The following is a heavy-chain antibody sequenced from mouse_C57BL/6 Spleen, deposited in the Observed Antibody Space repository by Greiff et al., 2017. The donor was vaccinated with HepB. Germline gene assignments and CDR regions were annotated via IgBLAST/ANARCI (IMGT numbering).Heavy chain of an antibody. CDR2: INPNNGGT. V-gene: IGHV1-26*01. D-gene: IGHD1-1*01. CDR1: GYTFTDYY. CDR3: ARGNDYYGSSLAWFAY. J-gene: IGHJ3*01. Sequence: EVQLQQSGPELVKPGASVKISCKASGYTFTDYYMNWVKQSHGKSLEWIGDINPNNGGTSYNQKFKGKATLTVDKSSSTAYMELRSLTSEDSAVYYWARGNDYYGSSLAWFAYWGQGTLVTVSA.